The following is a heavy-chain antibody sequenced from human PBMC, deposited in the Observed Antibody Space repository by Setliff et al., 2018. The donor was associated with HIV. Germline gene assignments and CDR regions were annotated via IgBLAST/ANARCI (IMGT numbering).Heavy chain of an antibody. CDR3: AGLGAVAGPPEDS. Sequence: SETLSLTCTVSASFSSYYWSWIRQPPGRGLEWIGCISSSGNTLYNPSLKSRFTLSIDTSKNQFSLRLTSVTASDTAVYYCAGLGAVAGPPEDSWGQGTLVTVSS. CDR2: ISSSGNT. D-gene: IGHD6-19*01. CDR1: ASFSSYY. V-gene: IGHV4-4*09. J-gene: IGHJ4*02.